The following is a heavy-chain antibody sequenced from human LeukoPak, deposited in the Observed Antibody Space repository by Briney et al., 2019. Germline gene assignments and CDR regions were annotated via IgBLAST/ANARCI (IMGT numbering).Heavy chain of an antibody. D-gene: IGHD3-10*01. CDR2: IYTGGST. Sequence: GGSLRLSCAASGFNVSSNYMSWVRQAPGNGLEWVSVIYTGGSTYYADSLKGRFTISRDNSKNTLYLQMNNLRGEDTAVYYCARWSGSFDGFDIWGQGTMVTVSS. CDR3: ARWSGSFDGFDI. CDR1: GFNVSSNY. J-gene: IGHJ3*02. V-gene: IGHV3-53*01.